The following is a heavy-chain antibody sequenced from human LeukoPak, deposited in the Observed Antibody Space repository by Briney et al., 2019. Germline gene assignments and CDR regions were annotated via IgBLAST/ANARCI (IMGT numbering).Heavy chain of an antibody. Sequence: PGRSLRLSCAASGFTFSSYGMHWVRQAPDKGREWVAVIWYDGSNTYYADSVKGRFTISRDNSKNTLYLQMNSLRAEDTAVYYCAKDKADYVWGSYRLAPAAQPLDYWGQGTLVTVSS. CDR1: GFTFSSYG. J-gene: IGHJ4*02. CDR2: IWYDGSNT. CDR3: AKDKADYVWGSYRLAPAAQPLDY. V-gene: IGHV3-33*06. D-gene: IGHD3-16*02.